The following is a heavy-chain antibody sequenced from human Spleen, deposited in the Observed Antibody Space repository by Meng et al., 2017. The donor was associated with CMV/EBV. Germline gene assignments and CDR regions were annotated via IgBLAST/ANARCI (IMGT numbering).Heavy chain of an antibody. V-gene: IGHV1-69*10. J-gene: IGHJ5*02. CDR2: TIPILGIP. Sequence: SVKVSCKASGGTFSSYTISWVRQAPGQGLEWVGGTIPILGIPKYAQKFQGRVTITADTSTSTAYMELSSLRSEETAVYYCAREAAASTSWFDPWGPGTLVTVSS. D-gene: IGHD6-13*01. CDR1: GGTFSSYT. CDR3: AREAAASTSWFDP.